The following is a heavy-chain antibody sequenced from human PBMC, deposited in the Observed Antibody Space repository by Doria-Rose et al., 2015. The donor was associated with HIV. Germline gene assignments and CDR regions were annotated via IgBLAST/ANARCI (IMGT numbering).Heavy chain of an antibody. D-gene: IGHD1-1*01. V-gene: IGHV4-34*01. J-gene: IGHJ6*02. CDR2: INHSGST. CDR3: ARGLLRGGWNDVDYYYGMDV. CDR1: GGSFSGYY. Sequence: QVQLQESGAGLVKPSETLSLTCAVFGGSFSGYYWSWIRQPPGKGLEWIGEINHSGSTNYKTSLKSRVTISLDTSKNLFSLKLSSVTAADTAVYHCARGLLRGGWNDVDYYYGMDVWGQGTTVTVSS.